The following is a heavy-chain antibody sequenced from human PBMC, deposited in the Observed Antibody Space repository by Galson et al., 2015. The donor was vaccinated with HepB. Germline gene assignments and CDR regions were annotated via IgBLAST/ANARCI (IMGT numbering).Heavy chain of an antibody. J-gene: IGHJ4*02. CDR1: GFTFSSYA. CDR3: AKDSGWYGEYYFDY. V-gene: IGHV3-23*01. D-gene: IGHD6-19*01. CDR2: ISGSGGST. Sequence: SLRLSCAASGFTFSSYAMSWVRQAPGKGLEWVSAISGSGGSTYYADSLKGRFTISRDNSKNTLYLQMNSLRAEDTAVYYCAKDSGWYGEYYFDYWGQGTLVTVSS.